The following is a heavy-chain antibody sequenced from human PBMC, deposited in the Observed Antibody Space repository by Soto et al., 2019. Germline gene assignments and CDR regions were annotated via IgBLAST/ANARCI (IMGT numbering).Heavy chain of an antibody. CDR1: GFPFSSYA. V-gene: IGHV3-23*01. CDR3: RSAVSGGLGY. Sequence: PGGSLRLSCAASGFPFSSYAMNWVRQAPGKGLEWVSGISGSGGSTYYADSVKGRFTISRDNSKNTLYLQVNSLRDEDTAVYYCRSAVSGGLGYWGQGTLVTVSS. CDR2: ISGSGGST. D-gene: IGHD2-15*01. J-gene: IGHJ4*02.